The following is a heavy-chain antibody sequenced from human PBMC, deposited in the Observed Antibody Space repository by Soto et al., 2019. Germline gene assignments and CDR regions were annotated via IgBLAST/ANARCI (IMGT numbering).Heavy chain of an antibody. CDR2: ISSNGVGT. Sequence: EVQLAESGGGLAQPGGSLRLSCAASGFTLSGYAMDWVRQAPGKGLEYVSGISSNGVGTYYANSVQGRFTISRDNSKNTVYLPMGSLRPEDMAVYYCARRARPDFYYMDVLGKGTTVTVSS. CDR3: ARRARPDFYYMDV. J-gene: IGHJ6*03. CDR1: GFTLSGYA. D-gene: IGHD6-6*01. V-gene: IGHV3-64*01.